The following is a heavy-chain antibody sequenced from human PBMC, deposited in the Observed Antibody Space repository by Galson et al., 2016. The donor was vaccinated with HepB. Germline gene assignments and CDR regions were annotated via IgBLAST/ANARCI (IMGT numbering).Heavy chain of an antibody. J-gene: IGHJ1*01. Sequence: SLRLYCAVSGFTVSNNSMSWVRQAPGKGLEGVPVIYSGGNAYYAGSVRGRFTISRDTAKHTLYLQLSTLRVADSPVYPCASLPVAAQHWGQGTQVTVSS. CDR2: IYSGGNA. V-gene: IGHV3-66*01. CDR3: ASLPVAAQH. D-gene: IGHD6-19*01. CDR1: GFTVSNNS.